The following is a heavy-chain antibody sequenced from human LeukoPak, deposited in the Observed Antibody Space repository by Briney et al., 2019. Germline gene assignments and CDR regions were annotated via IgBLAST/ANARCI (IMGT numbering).Heavy chain of an antibody. CDR1: GFPFDVYG. V-gene: IGHV3-21*05. D-gene: IGHD2-2*01. J-gene: IGHJ1*01. CDR3: ARVRTYPSEYLQD. CDR2: ISSRSGFT. Sequence: GGSLRLSCAASGFPFDVYGMNWVRQAPGKGLEWVSFISSRSGFTNYADSVKGRFTISRDNDKNSLHLQMNSLRVEDTAVYYCARVRTYPSEYLQDWGQGTLVTVSS.